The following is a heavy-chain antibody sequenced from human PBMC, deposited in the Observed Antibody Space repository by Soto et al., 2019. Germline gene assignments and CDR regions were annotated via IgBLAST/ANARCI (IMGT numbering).Heavy chain of an antibody. J-gene: IGHJ4*02. CDR3: ARGAQFDF. Sequence: ASETLSLTCTVSNDSITEYFWTWIRQSPGKGLEWIGRFYSSGSTNFNPSLKGRVTMSLDTSKNHFSMNLTSVTAADTAVYYCARGAQFDFWGQGTPVTVSS. CDR2: FYSSGST. V-gene: IGHV4-4*07. CDR1: NDSITEYF.